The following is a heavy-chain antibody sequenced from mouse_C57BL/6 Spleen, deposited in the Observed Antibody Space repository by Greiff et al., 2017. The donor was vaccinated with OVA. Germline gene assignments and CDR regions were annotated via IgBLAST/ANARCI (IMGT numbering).Heavy chain of an antibody. J-gene: IGHJ2*01. D-gene: IGHD2-1*01. V-gene: IGHV3-6*01. CDR3: AFYYGNY. CDR1: GYSITSGYY. CDR2: ISYDGSN. Sequence: VQLKESGPGLVKPSQSLSLTCSVTGYSITSGYYWNWIRQFPGNKLEWMGYISYDGSNNYNPSLNNRISITRDTSKNQFFLKLNSVTTEDTATYYCAFYYGNYWGQGTTLTVSS.